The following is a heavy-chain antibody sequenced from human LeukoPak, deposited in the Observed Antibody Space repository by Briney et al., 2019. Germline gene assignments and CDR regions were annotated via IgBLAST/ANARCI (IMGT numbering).Heavy chain of an antibody. Sequence: GGSLRLSCAASGFTFSSYAMSWVRQAPWKGLKWVSAISGSGGSTYYADSVKGRFTISRDNSKNTLYLQMNSLRAEDTAVYYCARVYSGYDGLDYWGQGTLVTVSS. J-gene: IGHJ4*02. D-gene: IGHD5-12*01. V-gene: IGHV3-23*01. CDR1: GFTFSSYA. CDR3: ARVYSGYDGLDY. CDR2: ISGSGGST.